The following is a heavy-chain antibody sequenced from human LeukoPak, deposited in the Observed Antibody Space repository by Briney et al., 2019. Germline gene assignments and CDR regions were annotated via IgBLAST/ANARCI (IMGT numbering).Heavy chain of an antibody. J-gene: IGHJ6*02. CDR1: GGSISSGDYY. CDR2: IYYSGST. V-gene: IGHV4-30-4*01. CDR3: ARDRVVLLWFGELLDYYYYGMDV. Sequence: PSETLSLTCTVSGGSISSGDYYWSWIRQPPGKGLEWIGYIYYSGSTYYNPSLKSRVTISVDTSKNQFSLKLSSVTAADTAVYYCARDRVVLLWFGELLDYYYYGMDVWGQGTTVTVSS. D-gene: IGHD3-10*01.